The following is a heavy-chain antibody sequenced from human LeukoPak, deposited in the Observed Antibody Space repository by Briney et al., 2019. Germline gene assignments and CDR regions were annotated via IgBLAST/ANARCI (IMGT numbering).Heavy chain of an antibody. J-gene: IGHJ3*02. CDR1: GGSISSYY. D-gene: IGHD3-10*01. CDR3: ARDSFFTMVRGELTDAFDI. Sequence: PSETLSLTCTVSGGSISSYYWSWIRQPAGKGLEWIGRIYTSGSTNYNPSLKSRVTMSVDTSKNQFSLKLSSVTAADTAVYYCARDSFFTMVRGELTDAFDIWGQGTMVTVSS. CDR2: IYTSGST. V-gene: IGHV4-4*07.